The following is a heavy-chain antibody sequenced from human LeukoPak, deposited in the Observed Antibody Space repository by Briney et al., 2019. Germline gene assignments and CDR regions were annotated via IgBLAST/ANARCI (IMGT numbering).Heavy chain of an antibody. J-gene: IGHJ4*02. Sequence: PGGSLRLSCAASGFTFSSYAMSWVRPAPGKGLEWVSAISGSGGSTYYADSVKGRFTISRDNSKNTLYPQMNSLRAEDTAVYYCAKTGTMVRGVRGYFDYWGQGTLVTVSS. CDR2: ISGSGGST. V-gene: IGHV3-23*01. CDR1: GFTFSSYA. CDR3: AKTGTMVRGVRGYFDY. D-gene: IGHD3-10*01.